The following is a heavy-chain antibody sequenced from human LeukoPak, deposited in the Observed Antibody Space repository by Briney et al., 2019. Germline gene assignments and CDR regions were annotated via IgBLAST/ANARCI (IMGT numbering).Heavy chain of an antibody. CDR3: ARGVNYYYYYMDV. D-gene: IGHD4-23*01. Sequence: PSETLSLTCTVSGGSISSGSYYWRWIRQPAVKGLEWIGRIYTSGSTNYNPSLKSRFTISVDTSKNQFSLKLSSVTAADTAVYYCARGVNYYYYYMDVWGKGTTVTISS. CDR1: GGSISSGSYY. V-gene: IGHV4-61*02. CDR2: IYTSGST. J-gene: IGHJ6*03.